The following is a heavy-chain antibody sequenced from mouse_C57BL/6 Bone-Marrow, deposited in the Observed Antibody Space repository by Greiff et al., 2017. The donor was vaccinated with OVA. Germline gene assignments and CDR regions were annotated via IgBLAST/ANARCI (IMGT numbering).Heavy chain of an antibody. CDR1: GYTFTDYE. CDR3: KRGYGNYLFAY. CDR2: IDPETGGT. J-gene: IGHJ3*01. D-gene: IGHD2-10*02. V-gene: IGHV1-15*01. Sequence: VQLQQSGAELVRPGASVTLSCKASGYTFTDYEMHWVKQTPVHGLEWIGAIDPETGGTAYNQKFKGKAILTADKSSSTAYMELRSLTSEDSAVYYCKRGYGNYLFAYRGQGTLVTVSA.